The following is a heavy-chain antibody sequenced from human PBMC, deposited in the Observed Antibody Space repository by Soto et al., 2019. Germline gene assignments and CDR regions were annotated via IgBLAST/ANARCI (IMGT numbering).Heavy chain of an antibody. D-gene: IGHD5-12*01. J-gene: IGHJ4*02. Sequence: PGGSRRLSCAASGFTFSTYSMNWVRQAPGKGLEWVSSISSSSSYTYYADSVRGRFTMSRDNAESSLYLQMNSLRVEDTAVYYCARYGSGYDYFDYWGQGTLVTVSS. CDR1: GFTFSTYS. CDR2: ISSSSSYT. CDR3: ARYGSGYDYFDY. V-gene: IGHV3-21*01.